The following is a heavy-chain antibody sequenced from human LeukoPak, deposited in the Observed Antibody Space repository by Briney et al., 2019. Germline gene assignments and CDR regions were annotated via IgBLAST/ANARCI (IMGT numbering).Heavy chain of an antibody. V-gene: IGHV3-23*01. CDR1: GFTFSSFW. J-gene: IGHJ4*02. CDR2: IGVSGGST. Sequence: GGSLRLSCAASGFTFSSFWMTWVRQAPGKGLEWVSTIGVSGGSTFYADSVKGRFTNSRDNSKNTLYLQMNSLRVEDTAVYYCAKGYYDSTGYPLRPSFDYWGQGTLVTVSS. D-gene: IGHD3-22*01. CDR3: AKGYYDSTGYPLRPSFDY.